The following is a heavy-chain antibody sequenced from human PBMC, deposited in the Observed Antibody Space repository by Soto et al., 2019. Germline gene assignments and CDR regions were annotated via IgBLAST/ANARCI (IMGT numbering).Heavy chain of an antibody. CDR3: VKDESINWYSGHFRH. CDR1: GFTFDDYD. V-gene: IGHV3-9*01. D-gene: IGHD6-13*01. J-gene: IGHJ1*01. Sequence: SLRLSGAASGFTFDDYDMHWVRQVRGKGLEWVSGINWNSGSIGYGDSVKGRFAISRDNAKNSLHLQMNSLSAEDTAFYYCVKDESINWYSGHFRHWGQGTLVTVSS. CDR2: INWNSGSI.